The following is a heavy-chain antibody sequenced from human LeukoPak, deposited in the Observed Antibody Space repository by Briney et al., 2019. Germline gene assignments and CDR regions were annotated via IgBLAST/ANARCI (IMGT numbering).Heavy chain of an antibody. CDR1: GFTFSSYG. V-gene: IGHV3-30*03. D-gene: IGHD1-26*01. CDR3: ARDGGVGATSASLGAFDI. J-gene: IGHJ3*02. CDR2: ISYDGSNK. Sequence: PGGSLRLSCAASGFTFSSYGMHWVRQAPGKGLEWVAVISYDGSNKYYADSVKGRFTISRDNSKDTLCLQMNSLRAEDTAVYYCARDGGVGATSASLGAFDIWGQGTMVTVSS.